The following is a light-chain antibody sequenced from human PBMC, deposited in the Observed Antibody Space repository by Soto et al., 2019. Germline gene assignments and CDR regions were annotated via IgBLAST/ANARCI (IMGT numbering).Light chain of an antibody. CDR1: QSISSY. J-gene: IGKJ1*01. Sequence: DIQMTQSPSSLSASVGDRVTITCRASQSISSYLNWYQQKPGKAPKLLIYAASSLQSGVPSRLSGSGSGTNFTLTINSQQPEDFATYYCQQSYSTPPWTFGQGTKVEIK. V-gene: IGKV1-39*01. CDR3: QQSYSTPPWT. CDR2: AAS.